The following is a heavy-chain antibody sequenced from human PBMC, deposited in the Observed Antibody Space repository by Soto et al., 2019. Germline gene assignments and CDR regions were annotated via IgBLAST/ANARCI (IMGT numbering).Heavy chain of an antibody. Sequence: ASVKVSCKASGYTFTSYDINWVRQATGQGLEWMGWMNPNSGNTGYAQKFQGRVTMTRNTSISTAYMELSSLRSEDTAVYYCARGRSSYTIIGAVTPHVLPLYFDYWGQGTLVTVSS. J-gene: IGHJ4*02. V-gene: IGHV1-8*01. CDR1: GYTFTSYD. CDR3: ARGRSSYTIIGAVTPHVLPLYFDY. D-gene: IGHD3-3*01. CDR2: MNPNSGNT.